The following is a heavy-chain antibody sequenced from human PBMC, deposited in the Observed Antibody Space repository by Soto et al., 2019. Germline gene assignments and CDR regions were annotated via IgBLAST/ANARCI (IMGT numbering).Heavy chain of an antibody. CDR3: ARDRYTYYYDSSGYSTFDY. CDR1: GFTFSSYA. V-gene: IGHV3-30-3*01. Sequence: PGGSLRLSCAASGFTFSSYAMHWVRQAPGKGLEWVAVISYDGSNKYYADSVKGRFTISRDNSKNTLYLQMNSLRAEDTAVYYCARDRYTYYYDSSGYSTFDYWGKGTLVTVSS. D-gene: IGHD3-22*01. J-gene: IGHJ4*02. CDR2: ISYDGSNK.